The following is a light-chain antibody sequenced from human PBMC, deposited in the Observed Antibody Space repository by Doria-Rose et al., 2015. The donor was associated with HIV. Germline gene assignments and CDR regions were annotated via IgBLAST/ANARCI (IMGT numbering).Light chain of an antibody. CDR1: QSVLYSPNNKNY. J-gene: IGKJ4*01. CDR2: WAS. V-gene: IGKV4-1*01. CDR3: HRYYATPLT. Sequence: DIQMTQSPDSLAVSLGERATINCKSSQSVLYSPNNKNYLAWYQQKPGQPPKLLISWASTRESGVPDRFSGSGSGTDFTLTISSLQAEDVAVYYCHRYYATPLTFGGGTKVEI.